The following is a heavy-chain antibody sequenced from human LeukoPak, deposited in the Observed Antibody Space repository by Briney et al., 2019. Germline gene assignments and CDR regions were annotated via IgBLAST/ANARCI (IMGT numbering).Heavy chain of an antibody. V-gene: IGHV3-49*03. CDR1: GFTFGEDA. Sequence: GGSLRHSCTASGFTFGEDAMSWFRQAPGKGLEWLGFIRTKTNGATAEYAASVKGRFSISRDDSKSIAYLQMNSLKTEDTAVYYCARLIVVVVAASSYFDSWGQGTRVTVSS. CDR2: IRTKTNGATA. J-gene: IGHJ4*02. D-gene: IGHD2-15*01. CDR3: ARLIVVVVAASSYFDS.